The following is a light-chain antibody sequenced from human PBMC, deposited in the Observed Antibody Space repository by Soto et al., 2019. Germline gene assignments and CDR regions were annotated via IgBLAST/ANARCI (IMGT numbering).Light chain of an antibody. V-gene: IGLV8-61*01. Sequence: QTVVTQEPSFSVSPGGTVTLTCGVSSGSVSGTLYPSWYQQAPGQAPRTLIYSTNIRSSGVPDRFSGSILGNKAALTITGAQADDESDYYCVLNMGGGYWVFGGGTKLTVL. CDR3: VLNMGGGYWV. CDR1: SGSVSGTLY. J-gene: IGLJ3*02. CDR2: STN.